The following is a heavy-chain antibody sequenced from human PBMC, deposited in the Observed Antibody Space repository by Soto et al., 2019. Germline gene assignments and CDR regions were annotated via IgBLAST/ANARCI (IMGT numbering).Heavy chain of an antibody. V-gene: IGHV3-7*01. CDR2: ISGGASDK. Sequence: EVQLVESGGGLVQPGGSLKLSCEASGFMFRAYWMSWVRQDPRKGLEWVATISGGASDKFYVDSVKGRFTVSRDDAKNSLYLQMNSLRCADTAGYYCVREYWQRFDHWGQGTLVTVSS. J-gene: IGHJ4*02. D-gene: IGHD2-15*01. CDR1: GFMFRAYW. CDR3: VREYWQRFDH.